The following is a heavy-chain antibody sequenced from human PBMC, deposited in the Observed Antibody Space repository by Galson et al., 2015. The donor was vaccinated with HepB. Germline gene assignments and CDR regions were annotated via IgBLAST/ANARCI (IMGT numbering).Heavy chain of an antibody. D-gene: IGHD4-17*01. V-gene: IGHV3-30*04. CDR2: VSYDGNED. CDR3: VRARTSVATSGYFDL. Sequence: SLRLSCAASGFTFSSYTMHWVRQTPVKGLEWMAVVSYDGNEDNHAGSAEGRFTISRDNSKNTLYMQMNSLRPEDTAVYYCVRARTSVATSGYFDLWGRGTLVSVSS. CDR1: GFTFSSYT. J-gene: IGHJ2*01.